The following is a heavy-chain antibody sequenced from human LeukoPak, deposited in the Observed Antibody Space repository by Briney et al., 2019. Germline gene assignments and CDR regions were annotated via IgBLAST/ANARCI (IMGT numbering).Heavy chain of an antibody. CDR2: ISGSGGST. Sequence: QAGGSLRLSCAASGFTFSSYGMSWVRQAPGKGLEWVSGISGSGGSTFYADSVKGRFTISRDNSKNTLYLQMSSLRAEDTAVYYCAKDRNGDFAYYFDFWGQGTLVTVSS. J-gene: IGHJ4*02. V-gene: IGHV3-23*01. CDR3: AKDRNGDFAYYFDF. CDR1: GFTFSSYG. D-gene: IGHD4-17*01.